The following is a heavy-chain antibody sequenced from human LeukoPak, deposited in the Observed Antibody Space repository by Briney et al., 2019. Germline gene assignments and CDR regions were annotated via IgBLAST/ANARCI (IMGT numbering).Heavy chain of an antibody. D-gene: IGHD6-13*01. V-gene: IGHV4-59*12. CDR3: ARVQEASSSWYGDFDY. CDR2: IYYSGST. J-gene: IGHJ4*02. Sequence: TSETLSLTCTVSGGSISSYYWSWIRQPPGKGLEWIGYIYYSGSTNYNPSLKSRVTISVDTSKNQFSLKLSSVTAADTAVYYCARVQEASSSWYGDFDYWGQGTLVTVSS. CDR1: GGSISSYY.